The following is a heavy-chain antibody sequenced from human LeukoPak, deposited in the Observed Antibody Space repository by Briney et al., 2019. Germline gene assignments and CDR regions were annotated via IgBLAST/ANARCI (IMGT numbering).Heavy chain of an antibody. J-gene: IGHJ6*02. V-gene: IGHV1-18*01. CDR1: GYTFTNYG. CDR2: ISAYNGYT. Sequence: VASVKVSCKASGYTFTNYGISWVRQAPGQGLEWMGWISAYNGYTDYAQKLQFRVTMTTDTSTSTAYMELRSLRSDDTAVYYCAREMGSSRTWYYGLDVWGQGTTVTVSS. D-gene: IGHD6-13*01. CDR3: AREMGSSRTWYYGLDV.